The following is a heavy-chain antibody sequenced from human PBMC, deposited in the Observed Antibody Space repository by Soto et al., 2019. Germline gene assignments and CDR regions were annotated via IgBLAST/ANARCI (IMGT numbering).Heavy chain of an antibody. CDR3: ARGGTGYCSGGSCYGDYYYRMDV. V-gene: IGHV4-31*03. Sequence: PSETLSLTCTVSGGSISSGGYYWSWIRQHPGKGLEWIGYIYYSGSTYYNPSLKSRVTISVDTSKNQFSLKLSSVTAADTAVYYCARGGTGYCSGGSCYGDYYYRMDVWGQGTTVTVSS. CDR2: IYYSGST. D-gene: IGHD2-15*01. CDR1: GGSISSGGYY. J-gene: IGHJ6*02.